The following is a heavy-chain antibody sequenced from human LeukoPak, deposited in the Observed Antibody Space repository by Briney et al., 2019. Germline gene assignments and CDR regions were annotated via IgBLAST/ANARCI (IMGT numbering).Heavy chain of an antibody. CDR3: AKDREKSYSSSWYYFDY. Sequence: GGSLRLSCAASGFTFHNNGMSWVRQAPGKGLEWVSAISGSSRSTYHAESVKGRFTISRDNSKNTLFLQMDSLRAEDTAIYYCAKDREKSYSSSWYYFDYWGQGTLVTVSS. J-gene: IGHJ4*02. CDR1: GFTFHNNG. CDR2: ISGSSRST. D-gene: IGHD6-13*01. V-gene: IGHV3-23*01.